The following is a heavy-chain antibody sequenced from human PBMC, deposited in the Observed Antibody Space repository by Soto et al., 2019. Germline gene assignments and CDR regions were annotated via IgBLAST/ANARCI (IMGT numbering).Heavy chain of an antibody. V-gene: IGHV3-30-3*01. D-gene: IGHD6-19*01. CDR3: ATPLEGQWLVPGGY. CDR2: ISYDGSNK. CDR1: GFTFSSYA. J-gene: IGHJ4*02. Sequence: QVQLVESGGGVVQPGRSLRLSCAASGFTFSSYAMHWVRQAPGKGLEWVAVISYDGSNKYYADSVKGRFTISRDNSKNTLYLQMSSLRAEETAVYYCATPLEGQWLVPGGYWGQGTLVTVSS.